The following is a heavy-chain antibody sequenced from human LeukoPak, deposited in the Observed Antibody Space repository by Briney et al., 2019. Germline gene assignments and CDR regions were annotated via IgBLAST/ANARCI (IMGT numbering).Heavy chain of an antibody. CDR3: ARDRCSSTSCGFDY. V-gene: IGHV3-48*01. CDR2: ISSSSSTI. CDR1: GFTFSSYS. Sequence: GGSLRLSCAASGFTFSSYSMNWVRQAPGKGLEWVSYISSSSSTIYYADFVKGRFTISRDNAKNSLYLQMNSLRAEDTAVYYCARDRCSSTSCGFDYWGQGTLVTVSS. D-gene: IGHD2-2*01. J-gene: IGHJ4*02.